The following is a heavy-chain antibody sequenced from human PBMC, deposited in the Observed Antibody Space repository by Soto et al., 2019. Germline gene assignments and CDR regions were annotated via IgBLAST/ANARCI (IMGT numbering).Heavy chain of an antibody. Sequence: GGSLRLSCAASGFTFTSYALSWVRQAPGKGLEWVSTISGGDTYYADFVKGRFTISRDISKNTLYLQMDGLRAEDTAIYYCAKDRETAWFPDFWGQGALVTVSS. CDR2: ISGGDT. J-gene: IGHJ4*02. V-gene: IGHV3-23*01. D-gene: IGHD3-10*01. CDR3: AKDRETAWFPDF. CDR1: GFTFTSYA.